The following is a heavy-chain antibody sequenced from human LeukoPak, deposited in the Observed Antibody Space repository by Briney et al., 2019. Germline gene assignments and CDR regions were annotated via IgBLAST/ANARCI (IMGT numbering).Heavy chain of an antibody. D-gene: IGHD3-10*01. CDR2: INHSGST. Sequence: SETLSLTCAVYGGSFSGYYWSWIRQPPGKGLEWIGEINHSGSTNYNPSLKSRVTISVDTSKNQFSLKLSSVTAADTAVYYCQSHYYGSGSYYTARDYWGQGTLVTVSS. J-gene: IGHJ4*02. V-gene: IGHV4-34*03. CDR1: GGSFSGYY. CDR3: QSHYYGSGSYYTARDY.